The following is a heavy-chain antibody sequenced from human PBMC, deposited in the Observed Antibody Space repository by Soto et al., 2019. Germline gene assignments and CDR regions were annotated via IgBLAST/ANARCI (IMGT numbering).Heavy chain of an antibody. D-gene: IGHD1-26*01. CDR3: ARRGSGSYYDY. V-gene: IGHV3-23*01. CDR2: ISGSGDST. Sequence: EVQLLESGGGLVQPGGSLRLSCAASRFTFSSYAMRWVRQAPVKGLEWVSAISGSGDSTYYADSVKGRFTISRDNSKNTLYLQMNSLRAEDTAVYYCARRGSGSYYDYWGQGTLVTVSS. J-gene: IGHJ4*02. CDR1: RFTFSSYA.